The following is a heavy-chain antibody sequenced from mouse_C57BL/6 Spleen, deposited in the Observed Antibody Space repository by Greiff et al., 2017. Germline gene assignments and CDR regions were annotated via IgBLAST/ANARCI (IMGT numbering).Heavy chain of an antibody. V-gene: IGHV1-82*01. D-gene: IGHD1-1*01. CDR2: IYPGDGDT. Sequence: VQLQQSGPELVKPGASVKISCKASGYAFSSSWMNWVKQRPGKGLEWIGRIYPGDGDTNYNGKFKGKATLTADKSSSTAYMQLSSLTSEDSAVYFCARLVDYYGSSYVDYGGQGTTLTVSS. CDR3: ARLVDYYGSSYVDY. CDR1: GYAFSSSW. J-gene: IGHJ2*01.